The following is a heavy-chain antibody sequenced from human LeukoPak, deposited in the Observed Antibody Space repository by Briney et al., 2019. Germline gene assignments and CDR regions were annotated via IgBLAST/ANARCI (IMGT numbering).Heavy chain of an antibody. Sequence: GGSLRLSCAASGFTFSDYYMSWIRQAPGKGLEWVSYISSSGSTIYYADSVKGQFTISRDNAKNSLYLQMNSLRAEDTAVYYCARDARQQLVERFDYWGQGTLVTVSS. CDR3: ARDARQQLVERFDY. CDR1: GFTFSDYY. V-gene: IGHV3-11*01. CDR2: ISSSGSTI. J-gene: IGHJ4*02. D-gene: IGHD6-13*01.